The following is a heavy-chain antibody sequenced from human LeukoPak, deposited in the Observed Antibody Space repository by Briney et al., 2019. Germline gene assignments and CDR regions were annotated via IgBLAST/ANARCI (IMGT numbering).Heavy chain of an antibody. CDR1: GYTFTGYY. CDR3: ARASGIYWWFDS. D-gene: IGHD1-26*01. Sequence: GTSVKVSCKASGYTFTGYYLHWVRQAPGQGLEWMGCVNPNSGDTNYAQKFQGSVTMTRDTSISTVYMELSRLRSDDTAVYYCARASGIYWWFDSWGQGTLVTVSS. J-gene: IGHJ5*01. CDR2: VNPNSGDT. V-gene: IGHV1-2*02.